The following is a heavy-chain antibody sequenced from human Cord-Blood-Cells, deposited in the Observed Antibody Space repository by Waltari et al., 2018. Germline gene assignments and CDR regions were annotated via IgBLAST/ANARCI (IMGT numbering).Heavy chain of an antibody. D-gene: IGHD6-13*01. CDR1: GGSISSSNW. V-gene: IGHV4-4*02. J-gene: IGHJ3*02. CDR3: ARYPVGIAAAGSAFDI. CDR2: ISHSGGT. Sequence: QVQLQESGPGLVKPSGTLSLTCAVSGGSISSSNWWSWVRQPPGKGLEWIGEISHSGGTNCNTSLKSRVTIAVDKSKNQFSLKLGCVTAADTAVYYCARYPVGIAAAGSAFDIWGQGTMVTVSS.